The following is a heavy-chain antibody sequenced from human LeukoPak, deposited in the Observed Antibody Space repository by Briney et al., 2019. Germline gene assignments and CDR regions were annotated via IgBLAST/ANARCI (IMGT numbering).Heavy chain of an antibody. Sequence: PSETLSLTCTVSGGSISSSGYYWGWIRQPPGEGLEWIGSMYYSGSTYYNPSLKSRVTISVDTSKNHFSLKLSSVTAADTAVYYCARDFRGGYDFWSGYYTPYYFDYWGQGTLVTVSP. D-gene: IGHD3-3*01. CDR3: ARDFRGGYDFWSGYYTPYYFDY. J-gene: IGHJ4*02. V-gene: IGHV4-39*07. CDR1: GGSISSSGYY. CDR2: MYYSGST.